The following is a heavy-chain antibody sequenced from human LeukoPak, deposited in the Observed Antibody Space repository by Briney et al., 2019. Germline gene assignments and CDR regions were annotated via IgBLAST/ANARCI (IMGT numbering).Heavy chain of an antibody. Sequence: GGSLRLSCAASGFTFSSYAMSWVRQAPGKGLEWVSYISSSSSTIYYADAVKGRFTISRDNAKNSLYLQMNSLRAEDTAVYYCATELWFGEFDYWGQGTLVTVSS. CDR1: GFTFSSYA. CDR2: ISSSSSTI. V-gene: IGHV3-48*01. J-gene: IGHJ4*02. CDR3: ATELWFGEFDY. D-gene: IGHD3-10*01.